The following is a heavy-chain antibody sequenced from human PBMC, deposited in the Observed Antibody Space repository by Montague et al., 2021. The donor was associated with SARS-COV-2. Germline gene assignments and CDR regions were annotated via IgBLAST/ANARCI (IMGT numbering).Heavy chain of an antibody. J-gene: IGHJ4*02. Sequence: TLSLTCTVSGGSISSGGYYWSWIRQHPGKGLEWIGYIFHSGTTYYSPSLESRVTMSVDTSEDQFSLKLASVTAADTAVYYCASFMIQAVPNYWGQGTLVTVSS. CDR1: GGSISSGGYY. CDR2: IFHSGTT. D-gene: IGHD3-16*01. V-gene: IGHV4-31*03. CDR3: ASFMIQAVPNY.